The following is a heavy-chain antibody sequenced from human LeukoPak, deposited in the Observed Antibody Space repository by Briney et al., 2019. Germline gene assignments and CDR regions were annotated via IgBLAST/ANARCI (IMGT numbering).Heavy chain of an antibody. CDR3: ARDSGIRTVDY. CDR2: IKEDGSEE. Sequence: GGSLRLSCAASGFTFRSYWMSWVRQTPGKGLEWVANIKEDGSEEYYVDSVKGRFTCSRDNAKNSLYLQMNSLRAEDTAVYYCARDSGIRTVDYWGQGTLVTVSS. D-gene: IGHD3-10*01. J-gene: IGHJ4*02. V-gene: IGHV3-7*01. CDR1: GFTFRSYW.